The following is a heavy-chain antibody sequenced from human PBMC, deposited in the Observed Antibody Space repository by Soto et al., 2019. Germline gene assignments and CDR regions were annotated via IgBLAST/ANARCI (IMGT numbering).Heavy chain of an antibody. CDR3: ASEGAKQDYYGMDV. D-gene: IGHD1-26*01. J-gene: IGHJ6*02. V-gene: IGHV1-69*13. CDR1: GGTFSSYS. Sequence: SVKVSCKAAGGTFSSYSISWVRQAPGQGLEWMGGIIPIFGTANYAQKLQGRVTITADESTSTAYMELSSLRSEDTAVYYCASEGAKQDYYGMDVWGQGTTVTVSS. CDR2: IIPIFGTA.